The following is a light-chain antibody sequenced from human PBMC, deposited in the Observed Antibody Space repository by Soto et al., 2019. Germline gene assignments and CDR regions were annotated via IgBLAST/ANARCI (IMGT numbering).Light chain of an antibody. J-gene: IGLJ2*01. V-gene: IGLV2-14*01. CDR2: DVS. Sequence: QYALTQPASVSGSPGQSITISCTGTSNNVGGYNYVSWYQQHPGKAPKLMIYDVSNRPSGVSNRFSGSKSGNTVSLTISGLQAEDEADYYCSSYTSSSTVVFGGGTKVTVL. CDR1: SNNVGGYNY. CDR3: SSYTSSSTVV.